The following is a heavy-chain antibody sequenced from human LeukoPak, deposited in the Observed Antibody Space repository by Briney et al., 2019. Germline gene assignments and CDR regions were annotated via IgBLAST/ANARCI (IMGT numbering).Heavy chain of an antibody. CDR2: IKESGSEM. Sequence: GGSLRLSCAASGFTFSRYWMTWLRQAPGKGLEWVANIKESGSEMSYLDSVKGRFTNSRDNAKNSVYLQMNSLRAEDTAVYYCARDMDVVVPPINYDAFDIWGQGTMVTVSS. V-gene: IGHV3-7*01. CDR3: ARDMDVVVPPINYDAFDI. D-gene: IGHD2-2*01. CDR1: GFTFSRYW. J-gene: IGHJ3*02.